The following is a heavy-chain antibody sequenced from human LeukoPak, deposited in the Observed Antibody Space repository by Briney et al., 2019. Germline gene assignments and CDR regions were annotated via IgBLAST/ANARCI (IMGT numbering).Heavy chain of an antibody. V-gene: IGHV3-30*02. CDR1: EFTFSSYG. D-gene: IGHD2-21*01. CDR2: IRYDGSNK. Sequence: GGSLRLSCAASEFTFSSYGMHWVRQAPGKGLEWVAFIRYDGSNKYYADSVKGRFTISRDNSKNTLYLQMNSLRAEDTAVYYCANAYCGGDCYFLWYWGQGTLVTVSS. J-gene: IGHJ4*02. CDR3: ANAYCGGDCYFLWY.